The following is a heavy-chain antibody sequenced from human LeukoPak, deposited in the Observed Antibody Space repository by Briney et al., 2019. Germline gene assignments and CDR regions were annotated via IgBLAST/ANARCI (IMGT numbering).Heavy chain of an antibody. CDR3: ARVPTTIAGCFDY. V-gene: IGHV3-21*01. CDR1: GFTFSSYS. J-gene: IGHJ4*02. CDR2: ISSSSYI. D-gene: IGHD5-12*01. Sequence: PGGSLRLSCAASGFTFSSYSMNWVRQAPGKGLEWVSSISSSSYIYYADSVKGRFTISRDNAKNSLYLQMNSLRAEDTAVYYCARVPTTIAGCFDYWGQGTLVTVSS.